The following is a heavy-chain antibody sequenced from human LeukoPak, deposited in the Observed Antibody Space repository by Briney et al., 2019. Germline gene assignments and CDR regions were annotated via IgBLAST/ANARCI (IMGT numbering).Heavy chain of an antibody. D-gene: IGHD3-22*01. CDR1: GYTFTSYG. CDR2: ISAYNGNT. V-gene: IGHV1-18*01. CDR3: ARDYDSSGYYLTTFDY. Sequence: ASVKVSCKASGYTFTSYGISWVRQAPGQGLEWMGWISAYNGNTNYAQKLQGRVTMTTDTSTSTAYMELRSLRSDDTAVYYCARDYDSSGYYLTTFDYXXQGTLVTVSS. J-gene: IGHJ4*02.